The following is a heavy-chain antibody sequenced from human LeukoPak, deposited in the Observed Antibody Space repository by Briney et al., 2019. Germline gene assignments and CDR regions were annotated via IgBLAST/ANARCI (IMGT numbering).Heavy chain of an antibody. J-gene: IGHJ4*02. CDR3: AKNYGDYVTY. V-gene: IGHV3-21*04. D-gene: IGHD4-17*01. CDR1: GFTFSSYS. Sequence: GGSLRLSCAASGFTFSSYSMNWVRQAPGKGLEWVSSISTSSSYIYHADSVKGRFSISRDNAKNSLYLQMNSLRAEDTAVYYCAKNYGDYVTYWGQGTLVTVSS. CDR2: ISTSSSYI.